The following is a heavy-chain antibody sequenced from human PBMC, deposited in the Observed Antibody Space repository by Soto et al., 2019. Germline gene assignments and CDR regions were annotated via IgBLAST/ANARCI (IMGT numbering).Heavy chain of an antibody. CDR3: ARQNDYGYYYMDV. CDR2: IYSGGST. V-gene: IGHV3-66*04. Sequence: GGSLRLSCAASGFTVSSNYMSWVRQAPGKGLEWVSVIYSGGSTYYADSVKGRFTISRDNSKNTLYLKMNSLSAEDTAVYYCARQNDYGYYYMDVWGKGTTVTVSS. J-gene: IGHJ6*03. CDR1: GFTVSSNY.